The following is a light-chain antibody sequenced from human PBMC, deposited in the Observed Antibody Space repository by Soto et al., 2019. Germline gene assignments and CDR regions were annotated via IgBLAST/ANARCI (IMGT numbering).Light chain of an antibody. CDR1: QSVSSSY. Sequence: EIVLTQSPGTLSLSPGERATLSCRASQSVSSSYLAWYQQKPGQAPRLLIYGAFSRATGIPDRFSGSGSGTDFTLTISRLEPEDFAMYYCQQYGSSPQTFGQGTKVDI. J-gene: IGKJ1*01. CDR2: GAF. V-gene: IGKV3-20*01. CDR3: QQYGSSPQT.